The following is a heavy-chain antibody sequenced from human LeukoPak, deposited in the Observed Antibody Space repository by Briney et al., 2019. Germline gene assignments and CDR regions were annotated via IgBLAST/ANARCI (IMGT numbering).Heavy chain of an antibody. CDR2: IYPNSGGI. CDR1: GYTLSGYY. Sequence: ASVKVSCKASGYTLSGYYMHWVRQAPGQGLEWMAWIYPNSGGIKYAQKFQGRVTVTRDTSISTAYMQLSRLKSDDTAVYYCATGRGYSYGFDSWGQGTLVTVSS. V-gene: IGHV1-2*02. CDR3: ATGRGYSYGFDS. J-gene: IGHJ4*02. D-gene: IGHD5-18*01.